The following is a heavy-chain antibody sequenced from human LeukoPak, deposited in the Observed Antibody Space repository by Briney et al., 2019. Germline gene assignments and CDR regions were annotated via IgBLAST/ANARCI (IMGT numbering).Heavy chain of an antibody. CDR1: GFTFSSYA. J-gene: IGHJ4*02. CDR2: ISGSGGST. V-gene: IGHV3-23*01. D-gene: IGHD3-9*01. Sequence: PGGSLRLSCAASGFTFSSYAMSWVRQAPGKGLEWVSAISGSGGSTYYADSVKGRFTISRDNSKNTLYLQMNSLRAEDTAVYYCANYLRYFDWLLSLDYWGQGTLVTVSS. CDR3: ANYLRYFDWLLSLDY.